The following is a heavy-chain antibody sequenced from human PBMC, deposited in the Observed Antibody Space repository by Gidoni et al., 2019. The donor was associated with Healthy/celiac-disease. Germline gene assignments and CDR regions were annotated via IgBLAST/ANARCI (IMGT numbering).Heavy chain of an antibody. CDR2: ISYDGSNK. V-gene: IGHV3-30*18. CDR1: GFTFSSYG. CDR3: AKDAFVFRESPPFDY. J-gene: IGHJ4*02. D-gene: IGHD3-10*02. Sequence: QVQLVESGGGVVQPGRSLRLSCAASGFTFSSYGMHWVRQAPGKGLEWVAVISYDGSNKYYADSVKGRFTISRDNSKNTLYLQMNSLRAEDTAVYYCAKDAFVFRESPPFDYWGQGTLVTVSS.